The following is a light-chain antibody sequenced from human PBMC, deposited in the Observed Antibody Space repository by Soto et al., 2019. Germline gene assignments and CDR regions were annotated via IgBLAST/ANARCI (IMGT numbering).Light chain of an antibody. Sequence: DIVMTQSPDSLAVSLGERATINCKSSQSVLFRSNNKNYLAWYQQKPGQPPKLLIYWASTRESGVPDRFSGSGSGTDFTLTISSLQAEDVALYYCQQYYSLPLIFGVGTKVEIK. CDR1: QSVLFRSNNKNY. CDR2: WAS. CDR3: QQYYSLPLI. V-gene: IGKV4-1*01. J-gene: IGKJ4*01.